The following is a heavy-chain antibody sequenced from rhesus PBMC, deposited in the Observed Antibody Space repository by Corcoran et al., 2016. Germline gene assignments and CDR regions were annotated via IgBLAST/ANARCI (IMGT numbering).Heavy chain of an antibody. J-gene: IGHJ5-1*01. CDR3: ARGDSSGWYNRFDV. D-gene: IGHD6-31*01. CDR1: GGSISGYYY. Sequence: QVKLQQWGEGLVKPSETLSLTCAVYGGSISGYYYWSWIRQPPGKGLEWIGYNYGNSASTNSTPSLKNQVTISKDTSKSQCSRKLSSVTAADTAVYYCARGDSSGWYNRFDVWGPGVLVTVSS. CDR2: NYGNSAST. V-gene: IGHV4-73*01.